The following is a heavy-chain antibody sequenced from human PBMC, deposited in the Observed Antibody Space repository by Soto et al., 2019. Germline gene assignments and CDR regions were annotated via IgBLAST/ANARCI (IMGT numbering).Heavy chain of an antibody. D-gene: IGHD2-2*01. CDR3: ARGDVDKVGDCSSTSCHSFDY. CDR1: GGSISSGGYY. Sequence: QVQLQESGPGLVKPSQTLSLTCTVSGGSISSGGYYWSWIRQHPGKGLEWIGYIYYSGSTYYNPSLKSRVTISVDTSKNQFSLKLSSVTAADTAVYYCARGDVDKVGDCSSTSCHSFDYWGQGTLVTVSS. CDR2: IYYSGST. J-gene: IGHJ4*02. V-gene: IGHV4-31*03.